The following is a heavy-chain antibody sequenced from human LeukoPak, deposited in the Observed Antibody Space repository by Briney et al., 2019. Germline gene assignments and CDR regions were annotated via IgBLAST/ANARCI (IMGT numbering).Heavy chain of an antibody. V-gene: IGHV4-61*02. CDR1: GGSISSGSYY. J-gene: IGHJ6*03. CDR2: IYTSGST. CDR3: ARSPPGRIAAAGRNYMDV. Sequence: SQTLSLTCTVSGGSISSGSYYWSWIRQPAGKGLEWIGRIYTSGSTNYNPSLKSRVTISVDTSKNQFSLKLGSVTAADTAVYYCARSPPGRIAAAGRNYMDVWGKGTTVTISS. D-gene: IGHD6-13*01.